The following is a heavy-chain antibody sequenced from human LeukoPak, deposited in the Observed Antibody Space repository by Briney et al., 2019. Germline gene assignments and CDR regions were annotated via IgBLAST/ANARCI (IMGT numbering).Heavy chain of an antibody. J-gene: IGHJ3*02. Sequence: SETLSLTCTVSGGSISSYYWSWIRQPPEKGLEWIGYMSYSGSTNYNPSLKSRVTISVDTSKNQFSLKLSSVTAADTVVYYCARLANWGPYAFDIWGQGTMVTVSS. CDR1: GGSISSYY. CDR2: MSYSGST. V-gene: IGHV4-59*01. CDR3: ARLANWGPYAFDI. D-gene: IGHD7-27*01.